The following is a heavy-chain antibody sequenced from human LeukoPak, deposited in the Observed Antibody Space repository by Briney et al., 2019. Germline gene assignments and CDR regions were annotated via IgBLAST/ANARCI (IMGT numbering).Heavy chain of an antibody. CDR3: ARGEYYYDGGY. D-gene: IGHD3-22*01. Sequence: GGSLRLSCAASGFTFSSYWMSWVRQAPGKGLEWVANIKQDGSQKYYVDSVKGRFTISRDNAKNSLFLQMNSLRAEETAVYYCARGEYYYDGGYWGRGTLVTVSS. CDR1: GFTFSSYW. CDR2: IKQDGSQK. J-gene: IGHJ4*02. V-gene: IGHV3-7*04.